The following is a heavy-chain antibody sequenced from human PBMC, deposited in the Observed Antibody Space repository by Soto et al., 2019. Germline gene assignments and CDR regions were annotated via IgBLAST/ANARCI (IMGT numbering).Heavy chain of an antibody. CDR1: GGTFSSYA. Sequence: SVKVSCKAPGGTFSSYAISWERQSPGQGLEWMGGIIPIFGTANYAQKFQGRVTITADESTSTAYMELSSLRSEDTAVYYCAGDSSGYYFFDYWGQGTLVTVSS. V-gene: IGHV1-69*13. D-gene: IGHD3-22*01. J-gene: IGHJ4*02. CDR2: IIPIFGTA. CDR3: AGDSSGYYFFDY.